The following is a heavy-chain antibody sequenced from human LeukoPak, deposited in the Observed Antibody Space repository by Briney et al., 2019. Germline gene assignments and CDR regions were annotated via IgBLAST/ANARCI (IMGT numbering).Heavy chain of an antibody. Sequence: GGSLRLSCAAPGLTFSRNWRNWVAKPQGLGLWGAQRINTEGGTPSYADSVRGRFTISRDNAKNTLYLQMNSLRAEDTAVYYCARLNGWDIVVVPAATGPGDFDYWGQGTLVTVSS. CDR2: INTEGGTP. J-gene: IGHJ4*02. D-gene: IGHD2-2*01. CDR1: GLTFSRNW. V-gene: IGHV3-74*01. CDR3: ARLNGWDIVVVPAATGPGDFDY.